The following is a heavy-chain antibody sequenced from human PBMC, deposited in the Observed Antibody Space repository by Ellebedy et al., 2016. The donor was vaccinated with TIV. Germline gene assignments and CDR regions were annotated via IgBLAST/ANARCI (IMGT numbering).Heavy chain of an antibody. CDR2: ISGDGVNT. D-gene: IGHD3-22*01. CDR3: AKGSSSGFNYDRVGFQY. V-gene: IGHV3-23*01. Sequence: GGSLRLSCAASGFTFGSFAMHWVRQAPGKGLEWLSVISGDGVNTYSAASVKSRFTITRDNFKNTLFLQVNRLRAEDTAVYYCAKGSSSGFNYDRVGFQYWGQGTLVTVSS. J-gene: IGHJ4*02. CDR1: GFTFGSFA.